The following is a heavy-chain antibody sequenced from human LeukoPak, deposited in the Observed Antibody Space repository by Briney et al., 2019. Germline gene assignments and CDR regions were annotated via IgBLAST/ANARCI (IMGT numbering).Heavy chain of an antibody. D-gene: IGHD3-3*01. V-gene: IGHV3-15*01. CDR3: TTPTETHLTILNY. J-gene: IGHJ4*02. CDR1: GFTFSNAW. Sequence: PGGSLRLSCAASGFTFSNAWMSWVRQAPGKGLEWVGRIKSKTDGGTTDYAAPMKGRFTISRDDSKNTLYLQMNSLKTEDTAVYYCTTPTETHLTILNYWGQGTLVTVSS. CDR2: IKSKTDGGTT.